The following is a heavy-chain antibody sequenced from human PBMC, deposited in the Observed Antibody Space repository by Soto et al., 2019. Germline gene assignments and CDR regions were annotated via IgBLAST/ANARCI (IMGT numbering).Heavy chain of an antibody. CDR3: AKISFQQLEYYYFSMDV. V-gene: IGHV3-23*01. D-gene: IGHD6-6*01. Sequence: GGSLRLSCAASGFIFSNYALTWVRQAPGKGLEWVSAISGSGGTTHHADSVKGRFTISRDTSKNTLYLQMNSLRAEDTAVYYCAKISFQQLEYYYFSMDVWGQGTSVTVSS. CDR2: ISGSGGTT. J-gene: IGHJ6*02. CDR1: GFIFSNYA.